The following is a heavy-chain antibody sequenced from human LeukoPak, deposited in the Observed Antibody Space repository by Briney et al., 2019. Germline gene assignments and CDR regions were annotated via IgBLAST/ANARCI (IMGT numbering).Heavy chain of an antibody. D-gene: IGHD4-17*01. CDR1: GYSISSGYY. CDR3: ARDLVTVTKGFDI. Sequence: PSETLSLTCTVSGYSISSGYYWGWIRPPPGKGLEWIGSIYHSGSTYYNPSLKSRVTISIDTSENQFSLKLSSVTAADTAVYYCARDLVTVTKGFDIWGQGTMVSVSS. V-gene: IGHV4-38-2*02. CDR2: IYHSGST. J-gene: IGHJ3*02.